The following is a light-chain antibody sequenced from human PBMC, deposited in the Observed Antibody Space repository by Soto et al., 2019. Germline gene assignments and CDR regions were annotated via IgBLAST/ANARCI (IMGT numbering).Light chain of an antibody. Sequence: AIQMTQSPSSLSASVGDRVTITCRASQGIRDELGWYQQKPGKAPILLIYSASSLQSGVPSRFSGSGSGTDFTLAISSLQPEDFATYYCLQDYSYPRTFGQGTKVDIK. CDR3: LQDYSYPRT. CDR2: SAS. V-gene: IGKV1-6*01. J-gene: IGKJ1*01. CDR1: QGIRDE.